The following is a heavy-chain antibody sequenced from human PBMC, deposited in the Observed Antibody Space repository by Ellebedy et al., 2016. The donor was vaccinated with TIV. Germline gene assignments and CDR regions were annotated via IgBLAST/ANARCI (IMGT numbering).Heavy chain of an antibody. J-gene: IGHJ4*02. CDR1: GFTFSSYS. CDR3: VRDRDWAFDY. CDR2: ISSSSSYI. D-gene: IGHD2-21*02. Sequence: GESLKISCAASGFTFSSYSMNWVRQAPGKGLEWVSSISSSSSYIYYADSVKGRFTISRDNAKNSLYLQMNSLRDEDTALYYCVRDRDWAFDYWGQGTLVTVSS. V-gene: IGHV3-21*01.